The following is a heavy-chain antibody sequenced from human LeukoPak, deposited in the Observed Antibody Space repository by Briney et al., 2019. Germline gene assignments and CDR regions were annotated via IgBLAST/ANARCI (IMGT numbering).Heavy chain of an antibody. CDR3: ARVPTCSGGSCYPYNWFDP. CDR1: GFTFSSYW. CDR2: IKQDGNEK. V-gene: IGHV3-7*05. J-gene: IGHJ5*02. D-gene: IGHD2-15*01. Sequence: PGGSLRLSCAASGFTFSSYWMSWVRQAPGKGLEWVANIKQDGNEKYYVDSVKGRFTISRDNAKNSLYLQMNSLRAEDTAVYYCARVPTCSGGSCYPYNWFDPWGQGTLVTVSS.